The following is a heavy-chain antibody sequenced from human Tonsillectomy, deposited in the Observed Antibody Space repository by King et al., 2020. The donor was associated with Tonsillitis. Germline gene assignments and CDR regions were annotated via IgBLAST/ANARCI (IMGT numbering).Heavy chain of an antibody. D-gene: IGHD3-9*01. CDR1: GSRFTNYW. CDR2: IYPGDSDT. V-gene: IGHV5-51*01. J-gene: IGHJ3*02. CDR3: ARSYDILPGQDAFDI. Sequence: VQLVESGAEVKKPGESLKISCKGSGSRFTNYWIAWVRQMPGKGLEWMGIIYPGDSDTRYSPSFQGQVTISADNSINTAYLQWSSLKASDTATYYCARSYDILPGQDAFDIWGQGTMVTVSS.